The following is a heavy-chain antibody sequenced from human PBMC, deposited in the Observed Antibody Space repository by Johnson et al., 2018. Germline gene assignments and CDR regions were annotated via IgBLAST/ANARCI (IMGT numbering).Heavy chain of an antibody. J-gene: IGHJ3*02. CDR2: IYPGDSDT. CDR3: AARWAVGAFDI. CDR1: GYTFTSYW. Sequence: VQLQESGAEVKKPGESXKISCKGSGYTFTSYWIVWVRQMPGKGLEWMGIIYPGDSDTRYSPSFQGQVTISADKSITTAYLQWSSLKASDTAMYYCAARWAVGAFDIWGQGTMVTVSS. V-gene: IGHV5-51*01. D-gene: IGHD1-26*01.